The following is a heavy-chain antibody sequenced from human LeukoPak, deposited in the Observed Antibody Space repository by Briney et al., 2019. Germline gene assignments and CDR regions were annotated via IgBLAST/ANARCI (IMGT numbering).Heavy chain of an antibody. CDR1: GFTFSSYA. J-gene: IGHJ4*02. CDR3: ANLVGATTLIDY. CDR2: ISYDGSNK. D-gene: IGHD1-26*01. Sequence: PGGSLRLSCAASGFTFSSYAMHWVRQAPGKGLEWVAVISYDGSNKYYADSVKGRFTISRDNSKNTLYLQMNSLGAEDTAVYYCANLVGATTLIDYWGQGTLVTVSS. V-gene: IGHV3-30-3*01.